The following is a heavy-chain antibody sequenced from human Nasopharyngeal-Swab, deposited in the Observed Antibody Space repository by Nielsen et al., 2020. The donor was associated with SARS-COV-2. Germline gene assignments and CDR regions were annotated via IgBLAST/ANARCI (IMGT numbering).Heavy chain of an antibody. V-gene: IGHV4-61*02. J-gene: IGHJ6*03. CDR3: ARGITTLYYYYYMDV. Sequence: RQAPGKGREWRGRSYTSGSTNNNPSLKRQGTITVDTAKNQCTLKLSSLTAADTAVYYCARGITTLYYYYYMDVGGKGTTVTVSS. D-gene: IGHD3-10*01. CDR2: SYTSGST.